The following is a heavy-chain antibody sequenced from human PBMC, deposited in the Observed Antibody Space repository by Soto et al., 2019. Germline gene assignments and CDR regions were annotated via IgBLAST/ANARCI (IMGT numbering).Heavy chain of an antibody. Sequence: QVQLVESGGGVVQPGRSLRLSCAASGFTFSSYGMHWVRQAPGKGLEWVAVIWYDGSNKYYADSVKGRFTISRDNSKNTMYLQMNSLRDEDTAVYYCARDGNPHSSGWYYYYYYMDVWGKGTTVTVSS. CDR3: ARDGNPHSSGWYYYYYYMDV. V-gene: IGHV3-33*01. D-gene: IGHD6-19*01. J-gene: IGHJ6*03. CDR1: GFTFSSYG. CDR2: IWYDGSNK.